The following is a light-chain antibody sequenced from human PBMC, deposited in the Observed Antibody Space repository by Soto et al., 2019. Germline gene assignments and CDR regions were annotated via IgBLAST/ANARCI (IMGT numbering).Light chain of an antibody. CDR2: GAS. CDR1: QSVSSSY. V-gene: IGKV3-20*01. J-gene: IGKJ4*01. Sequence: EIVLTQSPGTLSLSPGERATLSCRASQSVSSSYLAWYQQKPGQAPRLLIYGASSRATGIPDRFSGSGSGTDFPLTISRLEPEDCAVYYCQQYRSSPTFGGGTKV. CDR3: QQYRSSPT.